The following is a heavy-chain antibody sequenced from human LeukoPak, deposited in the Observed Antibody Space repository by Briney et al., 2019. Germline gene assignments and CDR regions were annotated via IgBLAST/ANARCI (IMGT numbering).Heavy chain of an antibody. V-gene: IGHV3-53*01. J-gene: IGHJ3*02. CDR2: IYSGGST. D-gene: IGHD3-10*01. Sequence: GGSLRLSCAASGFTVSSNYMSWVRQAPGKGREWVSVIYSGGSTYYADSVKGRFTISRDNSKNTLYLQMNSLRAEDTAVYYCARCRGLDAFDIWGQGTMVTVSS. CDR1: GFTVSSNY. CDR3: ARCRGLDAFDI.